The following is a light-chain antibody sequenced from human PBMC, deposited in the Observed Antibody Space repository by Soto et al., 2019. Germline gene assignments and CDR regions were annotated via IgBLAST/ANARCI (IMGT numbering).Light chain of an antibody. Sequence: EIVLTQSPGTLSLSPGERATLSCRASQSVGSSNLAWYQQRCGQAPRLPIYGASSRATDIPDRFSGSGSGPDFPLTLSRLEPEDSAVSYCQQDGSSPSVTFGQGTRLEIQ. V-gene: IGKV3-20*01. CDR2: GAS. CDR3: QQDGSSPSVT. J-gene: IGKJ5*01. CDR1: QSVGSSN.